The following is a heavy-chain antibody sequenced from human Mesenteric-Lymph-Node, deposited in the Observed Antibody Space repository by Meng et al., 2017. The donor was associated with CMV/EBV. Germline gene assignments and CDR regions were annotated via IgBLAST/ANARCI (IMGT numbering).Heavy chain of an antibody. V-gene: IGHV3-30*04. CDR3: ARDLTRYCSGGTCYSYYAMDV. Sequence: LSLTCAASGFTLSSYAMHWVRQAPGKGLEWVALISYDGRNKYYADSVKGRFTISRDNSKNTLYLQMNSLRPEDTAVYYCARDLTRYCSGGTCYSYYAMDVWGQGTTVTVSS. CDR1: GFTLSSYA. J-gene: IGHJ6*02. CDR2: ISYDGRNK. D-gene: IGHD2-15*01.